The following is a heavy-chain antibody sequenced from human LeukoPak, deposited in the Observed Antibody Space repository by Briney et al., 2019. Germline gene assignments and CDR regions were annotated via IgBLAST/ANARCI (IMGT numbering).Heavy chain of an antibody. CDR2: IYYSGTT. CDR1: GGSISSRSHH. Sequence: SETLSLTCTVSGGSISSRSHHWGWIRQPPGKGLERIGSIYYSGTTYYNASLKSRVTISVDTSKKQFSLRLSSVTAADTAVYYCARHPLYGSGSRLYYHYMDVWGKGTTVTVSS. CDR3: ARHPLYGSGSRLYYHYMDV. D-gene: IGHD3-10*01. V-gene: IGHV4-39*01. J-gene: IGHJ6*03.